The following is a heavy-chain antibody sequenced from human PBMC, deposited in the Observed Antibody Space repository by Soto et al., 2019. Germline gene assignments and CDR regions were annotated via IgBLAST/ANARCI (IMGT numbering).Heavy chain of an antibody. D-gene: IGHD6-13*01. CDR1: GFTFSSYA. J-gene: IGHJ4*02. V-gene: IGHV3-23*01. CDR3: ANFRGGNRNNWYLGY. CDR2: ISGSGGST. Sequence: GGSLRLSCAASGFTFSSYAMSWVRQAPGKGLEWVSVISGSGGSTYYADSVKGRFTISRDNSKNTLYLQMISLRAEDTAVYYCANFRGGNRNNWYLGYLGQGILVTVSS.